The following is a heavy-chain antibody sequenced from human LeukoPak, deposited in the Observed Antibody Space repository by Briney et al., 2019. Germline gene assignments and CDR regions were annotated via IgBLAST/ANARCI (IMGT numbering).Heavy chain of an antibody. CDR3: AKDRRLSAVGSFDN. J-gene: IGHJ4*02. Sequence: ASAKVSCKASRYTVTDYYIHWVRQAPRQGLEWMGWINPTSGYTNYAPKFQGRVSVTMDTSISTAYMELTSLTPDDTAVYYCAKDRRLSAVGSFDNWGQGTLATVSS. CDR2: INPTSGYT. V-gene: IGHV1-2*02. D-gene: IGHD6-13*01. CDR1: RYTVTDYY.